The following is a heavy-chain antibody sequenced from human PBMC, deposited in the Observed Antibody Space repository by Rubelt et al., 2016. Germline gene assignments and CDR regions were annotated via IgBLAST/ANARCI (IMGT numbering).Heavy chain of an antibody. CDR3: ARVYSSDSVGRTFDI. Sequence: EVQLVESGGGLVQPGGSLILSCAASGFTFSNYWMSWVRQAPGKGLEWAANIKLGGSEKYYVDSVKGRFTLPRDDAKNSLFLQMNNLRAEDTAVYYCARVYSSDSVGRTFDIWGQGTMVTVSS. D-gene: IGHD2-21*01. CDR2: IKLGGSEK. CDR1: GFTFSNYW. V-gene: IGHV3-7*04. J-gene: IGHJ3*02.